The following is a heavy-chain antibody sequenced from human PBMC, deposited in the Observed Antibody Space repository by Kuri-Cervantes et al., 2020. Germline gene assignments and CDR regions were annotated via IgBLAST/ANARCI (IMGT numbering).Heavy chain of an antibody. V-gene: IGHV1-18*01. Sequence: ASVKVSCKASGYNFMSSALHWVRQAPGQGLEWMGWISAYNGNTNYAQKLQGRVTMTTDTSTSTAYMELSNLRSEDTAVYYCASSPHCSGGSCYWFDPWGQGTLVTVSS. D-gene: IGHD2-15*01. J-gene: IGHJ5*02. CDR2: ISAYNGNT. CDR1: GYNFMSSA. CDR3: ASSPHCSGGSCYWFDP.